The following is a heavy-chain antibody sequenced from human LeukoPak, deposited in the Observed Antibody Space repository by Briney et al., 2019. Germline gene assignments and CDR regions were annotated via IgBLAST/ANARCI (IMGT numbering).Heavy chain of an antibody. CDR2: IYYSGST. V-gene: IGHV4-59*01. D-gene: IGHD4-17*01. CDR1: GGSISSYY. CDR3: ARALNYGANFDY. Sequence: SSETLSLTCTVSGGSISSYYWSWIRQPPGKGLEWIGYIYYSGSTNYNPSLKSRVTISVDTSKNQFSLKLSSVTAADTAVYYCARALNYGANFDYWGQGTLVTASS. J-gene: IGHJ4*02.